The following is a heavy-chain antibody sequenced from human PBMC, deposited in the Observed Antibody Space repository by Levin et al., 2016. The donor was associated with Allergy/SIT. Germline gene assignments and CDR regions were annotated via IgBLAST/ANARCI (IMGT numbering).Heavy chain of an antibody. CDR1: GYTFTSYG. V-gene: IGHV1-18*04. Sequence: ASVKVSCKASGYTFTSYGISWVRQAPGQGLEWMGWISAYNGNTNYAQKLQGRVTMTTDTSTSTAYMELRSLRSDDTAVYYCATDYDFGDFHYGMDVWGQGTTVTVSS. CDR3: ATDYDFGDFHYGMDV. CDR2: ISAYNGNT. J-gene: IGHJ6*02. D-gene: IGHD3-3*01.